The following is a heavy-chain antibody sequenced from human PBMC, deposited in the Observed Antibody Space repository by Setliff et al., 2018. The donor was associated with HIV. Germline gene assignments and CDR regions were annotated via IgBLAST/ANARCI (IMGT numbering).Heavy chain of an antibody. J-gene: IGHJ4*02. CDR2: IWYDGSNE. Sequence: LRLSCAASGFSLSYHGMHWVRQAPGKGLEWVAIIWYDGSNEYYADSVKGRFTISRDNSKNTLYLQMDSLRAEDTAVYYCVRDQNTPSRCRSKTCINPGDYWGLGTLVTSPQ. V-gene: IGHV3-33*01. D-gene: IGHD2-2*01. CDR1: GFSLSYHG. CDR3: VRDQNTPSRCRSKTCINPGDY.